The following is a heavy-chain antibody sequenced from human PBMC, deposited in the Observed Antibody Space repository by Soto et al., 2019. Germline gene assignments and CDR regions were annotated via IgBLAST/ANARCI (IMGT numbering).Heavy chain of an antibody. CDR2: MQPSTGRT. J-gene: IGHJ4*02. CDR3: ARGVSAGVDY. V-gene: IGHV1-8*01. D-gene: IGHD1-26*01. CDR1: GYGFTRLD. Sequence: SVKLSCKASGYGFTRLDINWVRQTAGQGLEWMGWMQPSTGRTGYAQKFQGRVTMTRDTSINTAYMELTTLTSDDTAFYYCARGVSAGVDYWGQGTLVTVPS.